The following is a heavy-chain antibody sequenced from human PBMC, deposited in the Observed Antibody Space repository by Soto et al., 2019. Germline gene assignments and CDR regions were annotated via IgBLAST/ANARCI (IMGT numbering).Heavy chain of an antibody. D-gene: IGHD3-9*01. CDR3: ARREDYNILTGYPPFDY. CDR1: GGSISSSHYY. CDR2: VYYSGSK. V-gene: IGHV4-39*01. J-gene: IGHJ4*02. Sequence: PSETLSLTCTVSGGSISSSHYYWGWIRQPPGKGLEWIGSVYYSGSKYNNPSLKSRVTTSVDTSKNQFSLKLSSVTAADTAIYYCARREDYNILTGYPPFDYWGQGTPVTVSS.